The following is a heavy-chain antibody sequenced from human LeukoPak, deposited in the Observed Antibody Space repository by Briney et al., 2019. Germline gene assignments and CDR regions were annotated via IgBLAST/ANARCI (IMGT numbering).Heavy chain of an antibody. V-gene: IGHV3-30*04. CDR1: GFNFNYYP. CDR2: ISHDGATK. Sequence: GRSLRLSCAASGFNFNYYPVHWVRQAPGKGLEWLAVISHDGATKHYADSVKGRFTISRDNSNNSLSLQMNSLNAEDTAVYYCARARGRWHLLPLDFWGQGTLVTVSS. D-gene: IGHD1-26*01. CDR3: ARARGRWHLLPLDF. J-gene: IGHJ4*02.